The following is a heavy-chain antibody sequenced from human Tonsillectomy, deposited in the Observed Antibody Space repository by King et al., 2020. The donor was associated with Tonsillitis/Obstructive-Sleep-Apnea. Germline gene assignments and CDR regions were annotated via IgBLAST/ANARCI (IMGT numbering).Heavy chain of an antibody. V-gene: IGHV4-34*01. J-gene: IGHJ6*03. Sequence: VQLQQWGAGLLKPSETLSLTCAVYGGSFSGYYWTWIRQPPGKGLEWIGEINHSGSTNYNPSLKSRVTISGDTSKNHFSLKLSSVTAADTAVYYCARGRVFGVVIRGARDYYYMDVWGKGTTVTVSS. CDR3: ARGRVFGVVIRGARDYYYMDV. CDR2: INHSGST. D-gene: IGHD3-3*01. CDR1: GGSFSGYY.